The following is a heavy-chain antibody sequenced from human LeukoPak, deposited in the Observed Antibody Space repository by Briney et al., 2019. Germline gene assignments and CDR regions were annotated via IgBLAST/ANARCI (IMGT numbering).Heavy chain of an antibody. CDR1: GYTFTSYG. V-gene: IGHV1-18*01. J-gene: IGHJ4*02. CDR2: ISGYNGNT. CDR3: ARDYYDSSGYPITFDY. Sequence: ASVKVSCKTSGYTFTSYGISWVRQAPGQGLEWMGWISGYNGNTNYAQKLQGRVTMTTDTSTSTAYMELRSLRSDGTAVYFCARDYYDSSGYPITFDYWGQGTLVTVSS. D-gene: IGHD3-22*01.